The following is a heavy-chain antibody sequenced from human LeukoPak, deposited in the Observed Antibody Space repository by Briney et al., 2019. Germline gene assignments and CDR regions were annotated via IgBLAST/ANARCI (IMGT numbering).Heavy chain of an antibody. Sequence: SQTLSLTCTVSGGSISSGGDYWSWIRQLPGKGLEWIGYIYYTGSTYYNPSLKSRVTISEDTSKNQFSLKLTSVTAADTAVYYCAKPPGFNTKWFSGRFFDLWGPGTLVAVSS. CDR3: AKPPGFNTKWFSGRFFDL. V-gene: IGHV4-31*03. J-gene: IGHJ4*02. CDR1: GGSISSGGDY. CDR2: IYYTGST. D-gene: IGHD3-22*01.